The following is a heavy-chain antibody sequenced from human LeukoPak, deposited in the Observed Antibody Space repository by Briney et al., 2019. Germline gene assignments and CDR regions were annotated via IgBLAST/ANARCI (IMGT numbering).Heavy chain of an antibody. CDR3: ARGKGILHDY. D-gene: IGHD1-14*01. V-gene: IGHV3-48*01. J-gene: IGHJ4*02. CDR2: ISSSSSTI. CDR1: GFHFSSLS. Sequence: GSLRLPCGASGFHFSSLSLNWVRPGSGKGLEWVSYISSSSSTIYYADSVKGRFTISRDNAKNSLYLQMNSLRAEDTAVYYCARGKGILHDYWGQGTLVTASS.